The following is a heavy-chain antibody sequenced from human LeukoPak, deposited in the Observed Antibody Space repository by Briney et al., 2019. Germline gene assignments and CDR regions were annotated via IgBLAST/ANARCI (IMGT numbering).Heavy chain of an antibody. CDR1: GFTFSSYA. CDR2: ITSADAT. J-gene: IGHJ4*02. Sequence: GGSLRPSCAASGFTFSSYAMTWVRQAPGKGLEWVSTITSADATYYANSVKGRFTISRDNSNNTLYLQMSSLRAEDTALYYCAKDLDMATISYFDYWGQGTLVTVSS. D-gene: IGHD5-24*01. V-gene: IGHV3-23*01. CDR3: AKDLDMATISYFDY.